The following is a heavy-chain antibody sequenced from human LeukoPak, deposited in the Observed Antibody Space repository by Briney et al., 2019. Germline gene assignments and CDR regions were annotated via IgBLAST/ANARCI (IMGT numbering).Heavy chain of an antibody. Sequence: GGSLRLSCVASGFSFGTYSMHWARQVPGKGLEWVAVIWYDGSNEDYADSVKGRFTISRDNSKNTLYLQMNSLRAEDTAVYYCAKFGSTYYYDSSGYYLIDYWGQGTLVTVSS. J-gene: IGHJ4*02. CDR3: AKFGSTYYYDSSGYYLIDY. CDR2: IWYDGSNE. CDR1: GFSFGTYS. V-gene: IGHV3-30*02. D-gene: IGHD3-22*01.